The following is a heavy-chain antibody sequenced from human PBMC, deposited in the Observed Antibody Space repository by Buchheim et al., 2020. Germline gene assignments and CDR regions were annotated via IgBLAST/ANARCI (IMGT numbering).Heavy chain of an antibody. CDR3: ARAGSTDWNYESWFDP. CDR2: IYTSGST. J-gene: IGHJ5*02. CDR1: GGSISSGSYY. V-gene: IGHV4-61*02. D-gene: IGHD1-7*01. Sequence: QVQLQESGPGLVKPSQTLSLTCTVSGGSISSGSYYWSWIRQPAGKGLEWIGRIYTSGSTNYNPSLKSRVTISVDTSKNQFSLKLSSVTAADTAVYYCARAGSTDWNYESWFDPWGQGTL.